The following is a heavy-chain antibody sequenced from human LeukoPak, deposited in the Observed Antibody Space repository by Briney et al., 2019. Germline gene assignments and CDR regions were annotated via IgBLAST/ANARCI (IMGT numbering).Heavy chain of an antibody. CDR3: AKEKLYCTNGVCYKGWDY. CDR2: ISYDGSNK. Sequence: GGSLRLSCAASGFTLSSYGMHWVRQAPGKGLEWVAVISYDGSNKYYADSVKGRFTISRDNSKNTLYLQMNSLRAEDTAVYYCAKEKLYCTNGVCYKGWDYWGQGTLVTVSS. J-gene: IGHJ4*02. D-gene: IGHD2-8*01. V-gene: IGHV3-30*18. CDR1: GFTLSSYG.